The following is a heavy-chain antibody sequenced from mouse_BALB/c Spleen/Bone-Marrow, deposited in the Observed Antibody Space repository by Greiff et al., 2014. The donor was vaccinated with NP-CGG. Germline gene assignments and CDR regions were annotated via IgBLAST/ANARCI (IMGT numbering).Heavy chain of an antibody. D-gene: IGHD2-14*01. CDR3: ARDRGVQGYAMDY. CDR1: GFTFSDHY. CDR2: ISDGGSYT. V-gene: IGHV5-4*02. Sequence: EVKLMESGGGLVKPGGSLKLSCAASGFTFSDHYMYWVRQTPEKRLEWVATISDGGSYTYYPDSVKGRFTISRDIAKNNLYLQMSSLKSEDTAMYYCARDRGVQGYAMDYWGQGTSVTVSS. J-gene: IGHJ4*01.